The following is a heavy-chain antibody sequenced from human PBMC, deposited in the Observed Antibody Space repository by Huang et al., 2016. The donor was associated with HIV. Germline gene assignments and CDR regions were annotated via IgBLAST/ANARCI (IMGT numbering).Heavy chain of an antibody. D-gene: IGHD6-13*01. J-gene: IGHJ3*01. V-gene: IGHV1-69*13. CDR3: ARDLTGTRAAAAGIRGDAFDV. CDR1: GGTFGSYD. Sequence: QVQLVQSGAEVKKPGSSVKVSCKASGGTFGSYDISWVRKAPGQGLEWMGGIIPIFDTVSDAKKCQGRVRITADASTSTAYMELTSLRSEDTAVYYCARDLTGTRAAAAGIRGDAFDVWGQGTLVTVSS. CDR2: IIPIFDTV.